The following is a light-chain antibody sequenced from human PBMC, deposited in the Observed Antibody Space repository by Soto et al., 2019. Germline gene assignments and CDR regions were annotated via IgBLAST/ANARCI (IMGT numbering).Light chain of an antibody. Sequence: EIVMTTAPTNLSVSPGEGAHLSCRASQTVSSYLLWYQQNPGQAPWLLIYDASNRATGIPARFSGSGSGTDFTLTISSLEPEDFAVYYCLHRMHWPLTFDQRARLGVK. V-gene: IGKV3-11*01. J-gene: IGKJ5*01. CDR2: DAS. CDR1: QTVSSY. CDR3: LHRMHWPLT.